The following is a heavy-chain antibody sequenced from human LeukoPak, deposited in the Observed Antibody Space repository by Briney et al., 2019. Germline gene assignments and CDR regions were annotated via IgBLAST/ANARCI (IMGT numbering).Heavy chain of an antibody. CDR3: AKDLKWELLWDYFDY. J-gene: IGHJ4*02. D-gene: IGHD1-26*01. CDR2: ISYDGSSK. CDR1: GFTFSSYG. V-gene: IGHV3-30*18. Sequence: PGGSLRLSCAASGFTFSSYGMHWVRQTPGKGLEWVAVISYDGSSKYYADSVKGRFTISRDNSKNTLYLQLNSLRAEDTAVYYCAKDLKWELLWDYFDYWGQGTLVTVSS.